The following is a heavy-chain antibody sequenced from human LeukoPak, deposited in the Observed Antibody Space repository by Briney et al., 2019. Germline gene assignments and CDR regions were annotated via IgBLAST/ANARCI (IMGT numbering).Heavy chain of an antibody. D-gene: IGHD2-2*01. CDR3: ARLRYCSSTSCSYFDY. CDR1: GYSFTNYW. V-gene: IGHV5-51*03. J-gene: IGHJ4*02. CDR2: IYPGDSDT. Sequence: GESLKISCKGSGYSFTNYWIGWVRQMPGKGLEWMGIIYPGDSDTRYSPSFQGQVTLSADKSISTAYLQWSSLKASDTAMYYCARLRYCSSTSCSYFDYWGQGTLVTVSS.